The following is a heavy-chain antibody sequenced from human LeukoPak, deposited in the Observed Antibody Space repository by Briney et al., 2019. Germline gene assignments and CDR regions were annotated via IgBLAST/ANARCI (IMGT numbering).Heavy chain of an antibody. Sequence: SGTLSLTCAVSGGSISSSNWWSWVRQPPGKGLEWIGEIYHSGSTNYNPSLKSRVTISVDKSKNQFSLKLSSVTAADTAVYYCARLIDGDYANTHFDYWGQGTRVTVSS. CDR2: IYHSGST. D-gene: IGHD4-17*01. J-gene: IGHJ4*02. CDR1: GGSISSSNW. CDR3: ARLIDGDYANTHFDY. V-gene: IGHV4-4*02.